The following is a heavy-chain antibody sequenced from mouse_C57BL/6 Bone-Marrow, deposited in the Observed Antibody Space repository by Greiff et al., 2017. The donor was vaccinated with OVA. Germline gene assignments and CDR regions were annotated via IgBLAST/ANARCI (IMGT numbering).Heavy chain of an antibody. CDR3: ARDYYGSSYWYFDV. J-gene: IGHJ1*03. V-gene: IGHV1-69*01. CDR1: GYTFTSYW. Sequence: VQLQQPGAELVMPGASVKLSCKASGYTFTSYWMHWVKQRPGQGLEWIGEIDPSDSYTNYHPPFHLKSPLPVYQSSSTAYMQLSILTSEDSAVYYCARDYYGSSYWYFDVWGTGTTVTVSS. D-gene: IGHD1-1*01. CDR2: IDPSDSYT.